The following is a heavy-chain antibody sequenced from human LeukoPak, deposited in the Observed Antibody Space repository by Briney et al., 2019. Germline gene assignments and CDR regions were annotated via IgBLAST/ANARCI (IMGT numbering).Heavy chain of an antibody. J-gene: IGHJ3*02. CDR2: ISYDGSNK. D-gene: IGHD3-16*02. CDR1: GFTFSSYA. Sequence: GGSLRLSCAASGFTFSSYAMHWVRQAPGKGLEWVAVISYDGSNKYYADSVKGRFTISRDNSKNTLYLQMNSLRAEDTAVYYCAHMGVIAFDIWGQGTMVTVSS. CDR3: AHMGVIAFDI. V-gene: IGHV3-30-3*01.